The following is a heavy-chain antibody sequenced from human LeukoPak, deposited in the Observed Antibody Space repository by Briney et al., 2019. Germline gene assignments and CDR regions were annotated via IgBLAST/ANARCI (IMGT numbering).Heavy chain of an antibody. CDR2: INHSGST. CDR1: GGSFSDYY. CDR3: ARGYRVPAASNWFDP. D-gene: IGHD2-2*01. V-gene: IGHV4-34*01. J-gene: IGHJ5*02. Sequence: PSETLSLTCAVYGGSFSDYYWSWIRLPPGKGLEWIGEINHSGSTNYNPSLKSRVTISVDTSKNQFSLKLSSVTAADTAVYYCARGYRVPAASNWFDPWGQGTLVTVSS.